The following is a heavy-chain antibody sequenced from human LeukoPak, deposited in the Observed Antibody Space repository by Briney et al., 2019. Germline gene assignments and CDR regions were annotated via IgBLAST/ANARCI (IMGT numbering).Heavy chain of an antibody. CDR3: AREYGSGVDWFDP. J-gene: IGHJ5*02. D-gene: IGHD3-10*01. Sequence: PGGSLRLSCAASGFSVSSNYMSWVRQAPGKGLEWVSIIYNDGTTDYADSVKGRFTISRDNSKNTLYLQMNSLRAEDTAVYYCAREYGSGVDWFDPWGQGTLVTVSS. V-gene: IGHV3-53*01. CDR2: IYNDGTT. CDR1: GFSVSSNY.